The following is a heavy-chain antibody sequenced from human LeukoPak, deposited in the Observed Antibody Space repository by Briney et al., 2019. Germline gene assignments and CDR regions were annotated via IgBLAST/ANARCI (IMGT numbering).Heavy chain of an antibody. J-gene: IGHJ4*02. V-gene: IGHV3-64*04. CDR3: ARGGSGRRPSPPDY. CDR2: ISSNGGIT. Sequence: GGSLRLSCSASGFTFSSYAMHWVRQAPGKGLEYVSAISSNGGITYYTDSVKGRFTISRDNAKNSLYLQMNSLRAEDTAVYYCARGGSGRRPSPPDYWGQGTLVTVSS. D-gene: IGHD6-19*01. CDR1: GFTFSSYA.